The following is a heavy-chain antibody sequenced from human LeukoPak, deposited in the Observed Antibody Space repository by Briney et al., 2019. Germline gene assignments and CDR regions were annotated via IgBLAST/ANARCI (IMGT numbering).Heavy chain of an antibody. D-gene: IGHD2-2*01. CDR3: ARDLSSLGWYFDL. V-gene: IGHV4-39*07. CDR1: GGSITNRTYF. CDR2: IYYSGST. Sequence: SETLSLTCTVPGGSITNRTYFWAWIRQPPGKGLEWIGSIYYSGSTYYNPSLKSRVTISMDTSKNQFSLNLRSVTAADTALYFCARDLSSLGWYFDLWGRGSLVTVSS. J-gene: IGHJ2*01.